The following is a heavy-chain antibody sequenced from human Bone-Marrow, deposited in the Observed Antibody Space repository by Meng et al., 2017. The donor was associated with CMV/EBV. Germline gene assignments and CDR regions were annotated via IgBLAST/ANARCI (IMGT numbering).Heavy chain of an antibody. CDR2: ISSGSSHI. V-gene: IGHV3-21*01. J-gene: IGHJ4*02. CDR3: SRDINGERRPIY. Sequence: GESLKISCAASGFTFSSYNLNWVRQAPGKGLEWVSSISSGSSHINYADSVKGRFTISRDDAKNSLYLQMNSLRAEDTAVYYCSRDINGERRPIYWGQGTLVTVSS. D-gene: IGHD5-24*01. CDR1: GFTFSSYN.